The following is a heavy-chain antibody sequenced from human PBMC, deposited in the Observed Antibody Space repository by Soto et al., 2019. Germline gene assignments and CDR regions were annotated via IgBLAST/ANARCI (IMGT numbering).Heavy chain of an antibody. CDR1: GGSISSYY. CDR2: IYYSGST. CDR3: ARGDGGYYDSSGPAQH. Sequence: QVQLQESGPGLVKPSETLSLTCTVSGGSISSYYWSWIRQPPGKGLEWIGYIYYSGSTNYNPSPKSRVTISVDTSKNQFPLKLSSVTAADAAVYYCARGDGGYYDSSGPAQHWGQGTLVTVSS. V-gene: IGHV4-59*01. D-gene: IGHD3-22*01. J-gene: IGHJ1*01.